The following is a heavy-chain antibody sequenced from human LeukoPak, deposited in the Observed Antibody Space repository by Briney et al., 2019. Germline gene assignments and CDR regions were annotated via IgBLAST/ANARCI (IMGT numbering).Heavy chain of an antibody. CDR1: GFTFDDYA. CDR2: ISWNSGSI. CDR3: AKDDEGFIAAAGLDS. J-gene: IGHJ4*02. V-gene: IGHV3-9*01. Sequence: PGGSLRLSCAASGFTFDDYAMHWVRQAPGKGLDWVSGISWNSGSIGYADSVKGRFTISRDNAKKSLYLQMNSLRAEDTALYYCAKDDEGFIAAAGLDSWGQGTLVIVSS. D-gene: IGHD6-13*01.